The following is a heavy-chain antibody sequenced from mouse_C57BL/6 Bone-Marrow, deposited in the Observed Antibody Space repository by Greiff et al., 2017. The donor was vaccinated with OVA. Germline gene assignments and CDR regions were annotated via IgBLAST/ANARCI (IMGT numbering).Heavy chain of an antibody. CDR1: GYTFTSYW. CDR2: IYPGSGST. CDR3: AREEYYDYDVAY. Sequence: QVQLQQPGAELVKPGASVKMSCKASGYTFTSYWITWVKQRLGQGLEWIGDIYPGSGSTNYNEKFKSKATLTVDTSSSTAYMQLSSLTSEDSAVYYCAREEYYDYDVAYWGQGTLVTVSA. J-gene: IGHJ3*01. V-gene: IGHV1-55*01. D-gene: IGHD2-4*01.